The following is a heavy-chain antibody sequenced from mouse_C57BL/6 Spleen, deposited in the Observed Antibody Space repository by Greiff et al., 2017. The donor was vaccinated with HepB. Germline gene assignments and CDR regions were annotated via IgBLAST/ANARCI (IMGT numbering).Heavy chain of an antibody. CDR1: GYTFTSYW. CDR2: IYPGSGST. D-gene: IGHD2-5*01. V-gene: IGHV1-55*01. J-gene: IGHJ3*01. CDR3: AQAYYSNYVFAY. Sequence: QVQLKQPGAELVKPGASVKMSCKASGYTFTSYWITWVKQRPGQGLEWIGDIYPGSGSTNYNEKFKSKATLTVDTSSSTAYMQLSSLTSEDSAVYYCAQAYYSNYVFAYWGQGTLVTVSA.